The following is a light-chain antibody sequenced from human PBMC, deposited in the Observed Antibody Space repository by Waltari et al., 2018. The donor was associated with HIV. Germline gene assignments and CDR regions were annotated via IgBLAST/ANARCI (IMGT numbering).Light chain of an antibody. J-gene: IGLJ2*01. CDR2: NNN. CDR1: SSNIGSNT. Sequence: QSVLTQPPSASGTPGQRVTISCSGSSSNIGSNTVSWYQQLPGTAPNLLIYNNNERPSGVPDRFSGSTSGTSASLAISGLQSESEADYYCAAWDDSLNGVVFGGGTKLTVL. V-gene: IGLV1-44*01. CDR3: AAWDDSLNGVV.